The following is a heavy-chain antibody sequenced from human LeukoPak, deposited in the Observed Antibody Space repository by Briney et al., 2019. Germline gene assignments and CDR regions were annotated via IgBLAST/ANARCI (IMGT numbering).Heavy chain of an antibody. Sequence: RASVKVSCKASGYIYTGYYMHWVRQAPGQGLEWMGWINPSSGGTNYAQKFQGRVTMTRDTSISTDYMELSRLRSDDTAVYYCASSGYSYDERFDYWGQGTLVTVSS. CDR2: INPSSGGT. D-gene: IGHD5-18*01. CDR1: GYIYTGYY. J-gene: IGHJ4*02. CDR3: ASSGYSYDERFDY. V-gene: IGHV1-2*02.